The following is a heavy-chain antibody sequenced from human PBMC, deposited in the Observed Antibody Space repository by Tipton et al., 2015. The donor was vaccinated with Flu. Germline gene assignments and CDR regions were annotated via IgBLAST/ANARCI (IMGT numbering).Heavy chain of an antibody. Sequence: SLRLSCAASGFTFISYAMSWVHQAPGKGLEWVSAISGSGGSTYYADSVKGRFTISRDNSKNTLYLQMNSLRAEDTAVYYCARELLVSFDYWGQGTLVTVSS. CDR2: ISGSGGST. V-gene: IGHV3-23*01. J-gene: IGHJ4*02. CDR3: ARELLVSFDY. D-gene: IGHD1-26*01. CDR1: GFTFISYA.